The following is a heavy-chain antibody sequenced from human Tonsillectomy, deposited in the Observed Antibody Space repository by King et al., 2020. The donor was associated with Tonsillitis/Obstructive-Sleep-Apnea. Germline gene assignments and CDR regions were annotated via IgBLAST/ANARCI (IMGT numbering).Heavy chain of an antibody. CDR1: GFTFSSYE. Sequence: VQLVESGGGLVQPGGSLRLSCAASGFTFSSYEMNWVRQAPGKGLEWVSYISSSGSTIYYADSVKGRFTISRDNAKNSLYLQMNSLRAEDTAVYYCASLITGTNLFDYWGQGTLVTVSS. CDR2: ISSSGSTI. D-gene: IGHD1-7*01. V-gene: IGHV3-48*03. CDR3: ASLITGTNLFDY. J-gene: IGHJ4*02.